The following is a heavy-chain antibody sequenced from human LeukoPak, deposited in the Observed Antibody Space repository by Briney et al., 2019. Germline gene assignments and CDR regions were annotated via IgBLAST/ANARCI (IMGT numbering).Heavy chain of an antibody. CDR1: GFTFSSYA. J-gene: IGHJ4*02. CDR2: ISGSGGST. V-gene: IGHV3-23*01. D-gene: IGHD4/OR15-4a*01. Sequence: GGSLRLSCAASGFTFSSYAMSWVRQAPGKGLEWVAVISGSGGSTFHADSVKGRFTIFRDNSKNTLYLQMNSLRAEDTAVYYCAKDMVETLTAEYFDYWGQGTLVTVSS. CDR3: AKDMVETLTAEYFDY.